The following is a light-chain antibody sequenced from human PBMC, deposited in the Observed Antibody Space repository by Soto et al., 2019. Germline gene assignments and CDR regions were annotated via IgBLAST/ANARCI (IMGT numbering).Light chain of an antibody. Sequence: DIQLTQSPSFLSASVGDRVSITCRASQDIVLFLAWYQQIPGKAPRLLMYGSSRLENGVPSLFSGSGAGTDFTLTISSLKPDDFATYYCQQYNSYSWTFGQGTKVDIK. CDR1: QDIVLF. CDR2: GSS. J-gene: IGKJ1*01. CDR3: QQYNSYSWT. V-gene: IGKV1-9*01.